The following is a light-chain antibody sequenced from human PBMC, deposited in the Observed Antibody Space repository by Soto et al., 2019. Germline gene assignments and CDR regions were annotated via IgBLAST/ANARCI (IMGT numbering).Light chain of an antibody. CDR3: QSRDT. CDR2: GAS. V-gene: IGKV3-20*01. J-gene: IGKJ5*01. CDR1: RSVSSSY. Sequence: EIVLTQSPGTLSLSPGERATLSCRASRSVSSSYLAWYQQKPGQAPRLLIYGASSRATGIPDRFSGSGSGTDFTLTISRLEPEDFAVYYCQSRDTFGQGTRLEIK.